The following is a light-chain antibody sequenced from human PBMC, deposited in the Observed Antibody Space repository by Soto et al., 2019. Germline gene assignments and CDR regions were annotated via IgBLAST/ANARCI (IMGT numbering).Light chain of an antibody. J-gene: IGLJ1*01. CDR2: SNN. V-gene: IGLV1-44*01. Sequence: QSVLTKPPSSSVTHGQMVTISCSGSSSNIGSNTVNWYQQLPGTAPKLLIHSNNQRPSGVPDRLSGSKSGTSASLAISGLQSEDEADYYCAAWDDSLSGYVFGNGTKVTV. CDR3: AAWDDSLSGYV. CDR1: SSNIGSNT.